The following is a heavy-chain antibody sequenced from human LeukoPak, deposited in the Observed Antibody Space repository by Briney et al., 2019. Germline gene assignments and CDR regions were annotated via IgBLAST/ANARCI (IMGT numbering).Heavy chain of an antibody. D-gene: IGHD3-10*01. V-gene: IGHV4-61*02. J-gene: IGHJ4*02. CDR3: ARVRSYYGSVTGKSYYFDY. CDR1: GGSISSGSYY. Sequence: PSQTLSLTCTVSGGSISSGSYYWSWIRQPAGKGLEWIGRIYTSGSTNYNPSLKSRVTISVDTSKNQFSLKLSSVTAADTAVYYCARVRSYYGSVTGKSYYFDYWGQGTLVTVSS. CDR2: IYTSGST.